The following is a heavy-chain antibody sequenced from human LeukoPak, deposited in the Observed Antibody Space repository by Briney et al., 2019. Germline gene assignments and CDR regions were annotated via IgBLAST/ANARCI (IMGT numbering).Heavy chain of an antibody. CDR2: ISYDGSNK. J-gene: IGHJ5*02. CDR1: GFTFSSYA. D-gene: IGHD3-3*01. Sequence: GGSLRLSCAASGFTFSSYAMHWVRQAPVKGLEWVAVISYDGSNKYYADSVKGRFTISRDNSKNTLYLQMNSLRAEDTAVYYCARDGGIFGVVYNWFDPWGQGTLVTVSS. CDR3: ARDGGIFGVVYNWFDP. V-gene: IGHV3-30-3*01.